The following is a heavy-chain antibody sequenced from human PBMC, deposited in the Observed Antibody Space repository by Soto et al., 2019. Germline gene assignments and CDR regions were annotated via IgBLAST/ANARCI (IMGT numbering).Heavy chain of an antibody. Sequence: GGSLRLSCAASGFTFSIYDMNWVRQAPGKGLEWVSYISRSSSTMYYADSVKGRFTISRDNDKDSLYLQMSRLRDEDTAVYYCARDFGYDDVWGQGTTVTVSS. CDR3: ARDFGYDDV. CDR2: ISRSSSTM. CDR1: GFTFSIYD. D-gene: IGHD3-22*01. J-gene: IGHJ6*02. V-gene: IGHV3-48*02.